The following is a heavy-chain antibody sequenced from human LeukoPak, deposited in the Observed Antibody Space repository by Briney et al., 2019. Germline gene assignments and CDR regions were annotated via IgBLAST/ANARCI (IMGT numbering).Heavy chain of an antibody. CDR3: ARGAYYYDSSGYYAPGDDAFDI. J-gene: IGHJ3*02. D-gene: IGHD3-22*01. Sequence: SETLSLTCTVSGGSISNYYWSWIRQPPGKGLEWIGYIYYSGSTNYNPSLKSRVTISVDTSKNQFSLKLSSVTAADTAVYYCARGAYYYDSSGYYAPGDDAFDIWGQGTMVTVSS. V-gene: IGHV4-59*01. CDR2: IYYSGST. CDR1: GGSISNYY.